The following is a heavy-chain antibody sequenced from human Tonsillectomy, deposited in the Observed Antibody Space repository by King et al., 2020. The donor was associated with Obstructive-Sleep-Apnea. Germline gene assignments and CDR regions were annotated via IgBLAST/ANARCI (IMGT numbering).Heavy chain of an antibody. J-gene: IGHJ4*02. D-gene: IGHD2-21*02. Sequence: VQLQQWGAGLLKPSDTLSLTCAVYGGSVSGYYWSWIRHPPGKGLECIGEISHSGSTKDNPALNSRGTISIDTSKNQFSLWLNSVTAADTAVYYCARGRTMVTRDFLGDYWGQGALVTVSS. CDR3: ARGRTMVTRDFLGDY. CDR2: ISHSGST. V-gene: IGHV4-34*01. CDR1: GGSVSGYY.